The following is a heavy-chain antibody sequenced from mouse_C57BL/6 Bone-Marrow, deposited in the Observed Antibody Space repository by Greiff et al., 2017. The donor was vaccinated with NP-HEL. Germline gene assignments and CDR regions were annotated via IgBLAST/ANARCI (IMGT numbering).Heavy chain of an antibody. CDR3: ARGEGYYYGSSYGWYFDV. Sequence: VQLQQSGAELVKPGASVKISCKASGYAFSSYWMNWVKQRPGKGLEWIGQIYPGDGDTNYNGKFKGKATLTADKSSSTAYMQLSSLTSEDSAVYFCARGEGYYYGSSYGWYFDVWGTGTTVTVSS. CDR1: GYAFSSYW. CDR2: IYPGDGDT. D-gene: IGHD1-1*01. J-gene: IGHJ1*03. V-gene: IGHV1-80*01.